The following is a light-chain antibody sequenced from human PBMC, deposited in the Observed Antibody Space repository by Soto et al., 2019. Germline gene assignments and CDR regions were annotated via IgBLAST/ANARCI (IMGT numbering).Light chain of an antibody. J-gene: IGKJ1*01. V-gene: IGKV3-20*01. CDR2: GAS. CDR1: QSVSNNY. CDR3: QQYGSSGT. Sequence: EFVLTQSPGTLSLSPGERATLPCRASQSVSNNYLAWYQQKPGQAPRLLIYGASNRATGIPDRFSGSGSGTDFTLTISRLEPEDFAVYYCQQYGSSGTFGQGTKVDI.